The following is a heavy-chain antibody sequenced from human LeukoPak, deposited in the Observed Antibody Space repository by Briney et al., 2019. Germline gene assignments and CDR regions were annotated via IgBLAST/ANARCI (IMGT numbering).Heavy chain of an antibody. CDR3: ARVKGVVTAILDY. CDR2: IYYSGST. CDR1: GGSISSYY. J-gene: IGHJ4*02. Sequence: SETLSLTCTVSGGSISSYYWSWIRQPPGKGLEWIGYIYYSGSTNYNPPLKSRVTFSVDTSKNQFSLKLISVTAADTAVYYCARVKGVVTAILDYWGQGTLVTVSS. V-gene: IGHV4-59*01. D-gene: IGHD2-21*02.